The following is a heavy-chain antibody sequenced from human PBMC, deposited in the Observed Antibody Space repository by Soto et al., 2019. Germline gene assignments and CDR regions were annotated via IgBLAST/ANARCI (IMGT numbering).Heavy chain of an antibody. CDR1: GGTFSSYT. V-gene: IGHV1-69*02. Sequence: QVQLVQSGADVKKPGSSVKVSCKASGGTFSSYTISWVRQAPGQGLEWMGRIIPIFGITNYAQKFQGRVTINADKSTSTAYMELSSLRSEDTAVYYCARGIAMTGSEIELSWFDPWGQGTLVTVSS. J-gene: IGHJ5*02. D-gene: IGHD6-19*01. CDR2: IIPIFGIT. CDR3: ARGIAMTGSEIELSWFDP.